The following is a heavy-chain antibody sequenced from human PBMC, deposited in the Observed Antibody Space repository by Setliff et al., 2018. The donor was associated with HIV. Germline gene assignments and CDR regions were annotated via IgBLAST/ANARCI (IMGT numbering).Heavy chain of an antibody. J-gene: IGHJ4*02. CDR1: GGSISSGGYY. CDR2: IYYSGST. D-gene: IGHD2-21*02. V-gene: IGHV4-39*01. CDR3: ARRRCGGDCYSRSPPNPFDY. Sequence: SETLSLTCAVSGGSISSGGYYWGWVRQPPGKGLEWIGSIYYSGSTYYNPSLKSRVTISVDTSKNQFSLKLSSVTAADTAVYYCARRRCGGDCYSRSPPNPFDYWGQGTLVTVSS.